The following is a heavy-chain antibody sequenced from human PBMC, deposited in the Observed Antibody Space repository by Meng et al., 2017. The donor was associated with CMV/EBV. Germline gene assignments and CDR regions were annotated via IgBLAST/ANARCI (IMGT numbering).Heavy chain of an antibody. Sequence: KASGYTFNGYYIHWVRQAPGQGLEWMGRINPHSGDTGYAQKFQGRVTMTRDTSISPLYMELILLPSEDTAVYYCARDLMVATMYYFDYWG. V-gene: IGHV1-2*06. CDR1: GYTFNGYY. CDR2: INPHSGDT. D-gene: IGHD5-12*01. J-gene: IGHJ4*01. CDR3: ARDLMVATMYYFDY.